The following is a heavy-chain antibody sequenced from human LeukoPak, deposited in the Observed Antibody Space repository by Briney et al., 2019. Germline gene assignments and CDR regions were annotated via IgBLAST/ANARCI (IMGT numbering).Heavy chain of an antibody. V-gene: IGHV3-13*01. Sequence: PGGSLRLSCAASGFTFSSYDMHWVRQATGKGLEWVSAIGTAGDTYYPGSVKGRFTISRENAKNSLYLQMNSLRAGDTAVYYCARVQYSSGWPKFDYWGQGTLVTVSS. J-gene: IGHJ4*02. CDR3: ARVQYSSGWPKFDY. D-gene: IGHD6-19*01. CDR2: IGTAGDT. CDR1: GFTFSSYD.